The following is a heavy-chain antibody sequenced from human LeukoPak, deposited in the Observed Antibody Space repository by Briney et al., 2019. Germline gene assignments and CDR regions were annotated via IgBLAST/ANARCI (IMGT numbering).Heavy chain of an antibody. V-gene: IGHV1-24*01. Sequence: ASVEVSCKVSGYTLTELSMHWVRQAPGKGLEWMGSFDPEDGETIYAQTFQGRVTMTEDTSTDTTYMELRSLRSEDTAVYYCATHTLFADVAYFDLWGRGTLVTVSS. CDR2: FDPEDGET. J-gene: IGHJ2*01. CDR1: GYTLTELS. CDR3: ATHTLFADVAYFDL. D-gene: IGHD2-15*01.